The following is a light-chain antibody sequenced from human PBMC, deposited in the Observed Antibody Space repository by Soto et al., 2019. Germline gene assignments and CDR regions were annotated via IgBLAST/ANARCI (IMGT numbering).Light chain of an antibody. J-gene: IGKJ3*01. V-gene: IGKV3-20*01. Sequence: EIVLTQSPGTLSLSPGERATLSCRASQSVSSSYLAWYQQKPGQAPRLLISGASSRATGIPDRFSGSGSGTDFPLAIRRLEPEDFAVYYWQQYGGSPPFTFGPGTKVDIK. CDR3: QQYGGSPPFT. CDR2: GAS. CDR1: QSVSSSY.